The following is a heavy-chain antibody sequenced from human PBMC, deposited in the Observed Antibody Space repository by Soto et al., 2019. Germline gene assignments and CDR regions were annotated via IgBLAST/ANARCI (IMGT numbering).Heavy chain of an antibody. J-gene: IGHJ4*02. Sequence: SETLSLTCTISGGSISSYHWSWIRQTPGKGLEWIGYVHYSWGSNYNPSLRSRVTISVDTSRDQFSLNLNSVTAADTAVYYCARHFGNYGDWAFDFWGQGTLVTVSS. V-gene: IGHV4-59*08. CDR1: GGSISSYH. CDR2: VHYSWGS. D-gene: IGHD4-17*01. CDR3: ARHFGNYGDWAFDF.